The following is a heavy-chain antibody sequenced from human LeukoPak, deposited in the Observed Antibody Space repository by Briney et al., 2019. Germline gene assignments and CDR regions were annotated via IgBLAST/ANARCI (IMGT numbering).Heavy chain of an antibody. CDR2: ISSSSSTI. Sequence: GSLRLSCAVSGFTFSSYKMNWVRQAPGEGLEWVSAISSSSSTIYYADSVKGRFIISRDNAKNSLFLQMNSLRAEDTAVYYCAREKADNDLDYWGQGTLVTVSS. D-gene: IGHD3-3*01. V-gene: IGHV3-48*01. CDR1: GFTFSSYK. J-gene: IGHJ4*02. CDR3: AREKADNDLDY.